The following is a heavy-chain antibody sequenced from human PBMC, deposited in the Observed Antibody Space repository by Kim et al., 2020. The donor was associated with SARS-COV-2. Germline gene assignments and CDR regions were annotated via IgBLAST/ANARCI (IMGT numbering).Heavy chain of an antibody. Sequence: VKGRVTIPRDNAKNPLYLQMNSLGAEDTALYYCAKAQAGDYYDSSGYNDYWGQGTLVTVSS. D-gene: IGHD3-22*01. J-gene: IGHJ4*02. CDR3: AKAQAGDYYDSSGYNDY. V-gene: IGHV3-9*01.